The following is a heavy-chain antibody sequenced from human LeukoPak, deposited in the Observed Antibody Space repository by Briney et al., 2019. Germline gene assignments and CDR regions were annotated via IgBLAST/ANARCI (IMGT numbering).Heavy chain of an antibody. CDR2: IRYDGSNK. CDR1: GFTFSSYG. Sequence: GGSLRLSCAASGFTFSSYGMHWVRQAPGKGLEWVAFIRYDGSNKYYADSVKGRFTISRDNSKNTLYLQMNSLRAEDTAVYYCAKERQWLATFDYWGQGTLVTVSS. V-gene: IGHV3-30*02. J-gene: IGHJ4*02. CDR3: AKERQWLATFDY. D-gene: IGHD6-19*01.